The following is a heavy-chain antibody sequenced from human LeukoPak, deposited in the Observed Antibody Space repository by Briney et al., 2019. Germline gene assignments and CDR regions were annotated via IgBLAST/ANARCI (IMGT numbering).Heavy chain of an antibody. V-gene: IGHV3-30*18. CDR3: AKGTAKLLIDY. Sequence: GASLRLSCAASGFTFSTYAMTWVRQAPGKGLEWVAVISYDGSNKYYADSVKGRFTISRDNSKNTLYLQMNSLRAEDTAVYYCAKGTAKLLIDYWGQGTLVTVSS. CDR1: GFTFSTYA. CDR2: ISYDGSNK. J-gene: IGHJ4*02. D-gene: IGHD2-15*01.